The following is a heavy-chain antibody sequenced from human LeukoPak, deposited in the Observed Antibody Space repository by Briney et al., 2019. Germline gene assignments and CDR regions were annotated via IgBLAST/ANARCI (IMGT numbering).Heavy chain of an antibody. CDR2: ISYDGTNK. CDR3: ARAGWGSRYYFDY. V-gene: IGHV3-30*04. Sequence: GGSLRLSCAASGFTFSSYAMHWVRQAPGKGLEWVAVISYDGTNKYYADSVKGRFTISRDNSKNTLYLQMNSLRAEDTAVYYCARAGWGSRYYFDYWGQGTLVTVSS. D-gene: IGHD7-27*01. J-gene: IGHJ4*02. CDR1: GFTFSSYA.